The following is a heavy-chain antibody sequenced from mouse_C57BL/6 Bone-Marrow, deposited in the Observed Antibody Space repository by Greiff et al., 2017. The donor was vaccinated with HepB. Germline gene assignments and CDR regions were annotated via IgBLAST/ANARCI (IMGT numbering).Heavy chain of an antibody. Sequence: QVTLKESGPGILQSSQTLSLPCSFSGFSLSTSGMGVSWIRHPSGKGLEWLAHIYWDDDKRYHPSLKSRLTISKDTSRNQVFLKITSVDTADTATYYCARRADYYGSRGWYFDVWGTGTTVTVSS. D-gene: IGHD1-1*01. CDR1: GFSLSTSGMG. CDR3: ARRADYYGSRGWYFDV. V-gene: IGHV8-12*01. CDR2: IYWDDDK. J-gene: IGHJ1*03.